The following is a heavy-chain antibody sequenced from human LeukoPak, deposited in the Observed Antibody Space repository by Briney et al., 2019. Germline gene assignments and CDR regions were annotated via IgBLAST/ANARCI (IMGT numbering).Heavy chain of an antibody. Sequence: SETLSLTCTVSGDSISSSSYYWGWIRQPPGKGLEWIGEINHSGSTYFNPSLKSRAAISVDASKDQFSLSLSSVTAADTAVYYCARRRGVWGQGTMVTVSS. V-gene: IGHV4-39*01. CDR2: INHSGST. CDR1: GDSISSSSYY. CDR3: ARRRGV. J-gene: IGHJ3*01.